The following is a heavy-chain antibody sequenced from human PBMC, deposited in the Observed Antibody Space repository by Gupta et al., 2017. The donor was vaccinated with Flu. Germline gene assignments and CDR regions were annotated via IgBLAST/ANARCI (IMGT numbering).Heavy chain of an antibody. J-gene: IGHJ4*02. CDR3: ARVMGLGQWLPPDY. Sequence: QVQLQQWGAGLLKPSETLSLTCAVYGGSFSGYYWSWIRQPPGKGLEWIGEINHSGSTNYNPSLKSRVTISVDTSKNQFSLKLSSVTAADTAVYYCARVMGLGQWLPPDYWGQGTLVTVSA. CDR2: INHSGST. D-gene: IGHD6-19*01. V-gene: IGHV4-34*01. CDR1: GGSFSGYY.